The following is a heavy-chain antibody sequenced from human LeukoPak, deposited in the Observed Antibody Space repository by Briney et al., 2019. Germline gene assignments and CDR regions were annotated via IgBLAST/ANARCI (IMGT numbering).Heavy chain of an antibody. CDR1: GGSISSYY. CDR2: IYDSGST. Sequence: SETLSLTCTVSGGSISSYYWSWIRQPPGKGLEWIGYIYDSGSTNYNPSLKSRVTISVDTSKNQFSLKLSSVTAADTAVYYCARVVSWWSGYYGAAYYFDYWGQGTLVTVSS. CDR3: ARVVSWWSGYYGAAYYFDY. D-gene: IGHD3-3*01. V-gene: IGHV4-59*08. J-gene: IGHJ4*02.